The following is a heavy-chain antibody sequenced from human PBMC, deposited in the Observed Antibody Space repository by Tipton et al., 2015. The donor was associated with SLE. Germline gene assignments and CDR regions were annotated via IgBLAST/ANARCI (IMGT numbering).Heavy chain of an antibody. V-gene: IGHV4-39*07. CDR1: GGSISSSSYY. Sequence: LRLSCTVSGGSISSSSYYWGWIRQPPGKGLEWIGSIYYSGSTYYNPSLKSRVTISVDTSKKQFSLKLSSVTAADTAVYYCARRYMDVWGKGTTVTVSS. CDR3: ARRYMDV. CDR2: IYYSGST. J-gene: IGHJ6*03.